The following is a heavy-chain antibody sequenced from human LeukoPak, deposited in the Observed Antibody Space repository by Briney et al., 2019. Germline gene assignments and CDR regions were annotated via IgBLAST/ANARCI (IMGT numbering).Heavy chain of an antibody. CDR1: GYTFTGYY. D-gene: IGHD6-19*01. V-gene: IGHV1-69*13. J-gene: IGHJ4*02. CDR3: ARVPYSSGWYAQLDY. CDR2: IIPIFGTA. Sequence: GASVKVSCKASGYTFTGYYMHWVRQAPGQGLEWMGGIIPIFGTADYAQKFQGRVTITADESTSTAYMELSSLRSEDTAVYYCARVPYSSGWYAQLDYWGQGTLVTVSS.